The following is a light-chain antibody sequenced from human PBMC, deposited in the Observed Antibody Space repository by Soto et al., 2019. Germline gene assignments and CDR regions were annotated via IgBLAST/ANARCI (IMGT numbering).Light chain of an antibody. J-gene: IGKJ1*01. CDR1: QSVSNNY. Sequence: RATLSFRASQSVSNNYLAWYQQKPGQAPRLLIYGASNRATGIPDRFSGSGSGTDFTLTICSLEPEDFAVYYCQQYTVSPSSFGQGT. CDR2: GAS. CDR3: QQYTVSPSS. V-gene: IGKV3-20*01.